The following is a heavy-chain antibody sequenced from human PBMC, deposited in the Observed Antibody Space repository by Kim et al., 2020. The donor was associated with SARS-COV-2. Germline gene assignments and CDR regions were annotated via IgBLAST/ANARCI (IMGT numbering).Heavy chain of an antibody. J-gene: IGHJ4*02. CDR3: ARDPGYSSGWYRTEPAYYFDY. CDR1: GFTVSSNY. CDR2: IYSGGST. Sequence: GSLRLSCAASGFTVSSNYMSWVRQAPGKGLEWVSVIYSGGSTYYADSVKGRFTISRDNSKNTLYLQMNSLRAEDTAVYYCARDPGYSSGWYRTEPAYYFDYWGQGTLVTVSS. D-gene: IGHD6-19*01. V-gene: IGHV3-53*01.